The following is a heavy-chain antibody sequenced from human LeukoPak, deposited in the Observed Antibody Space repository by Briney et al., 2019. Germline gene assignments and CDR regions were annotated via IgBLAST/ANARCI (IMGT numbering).Heavy chain of an antibody. V-gene: IGHV3-66*01. D-gene: IGHD3-22*01. CDR3: ASRMYYYDSSGYYV. CDR2: IYSGGST. Sequence: GGSLRLSCAASGFTVSSNYMSWVRQAPGKGLEWDSVIYSGGSTYYADSVKGRFTISRDNSKNTLYLQMNSLRAEDTAEYYCASRMYYYDSSGYYVWGQGTLVTVSS. J-gene: IGHJ4*02. CDR1: GFTVSSNY.